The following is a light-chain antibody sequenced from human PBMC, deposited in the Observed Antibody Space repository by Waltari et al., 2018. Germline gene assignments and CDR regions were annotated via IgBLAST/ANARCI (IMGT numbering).Light chain of an antibody. V-gene: IGKV2-30*02. CDR3: MQGTHWPYT. CDR2: RVS. J-gene: IGKJ2*01. CDR1: QSLVHSDGNTH. Sequence: DVVMTQSPLSLPVTLGQAASISCKSSQSLVHSDGNTHLNWFQQRPGQSPRRLIYRVSKRDSGVPDRFSGSGSGTDFTLKVNRVEAEDVGIYYCMQGTHWPYTFGQGTKLDIK.